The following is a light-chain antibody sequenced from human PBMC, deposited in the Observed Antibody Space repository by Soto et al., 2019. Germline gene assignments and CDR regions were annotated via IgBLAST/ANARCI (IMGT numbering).Light chain of an antibody. CDR2: GAS. CDR3: LQYNDWPRM. CDR1: QSVNAN. Sequence: EILMTQSPATLSVSPGERATLSCRASQSVNANLAWYQQKSGRAPRHLIFGASTRATDIPGRFSGSGSGTEFTLTISSLQPEDFAVYYCLQYNDWPRMFGQGTKVDIK. J-gene: IGKJ1*01. V-gene: IGKV3-15*01.